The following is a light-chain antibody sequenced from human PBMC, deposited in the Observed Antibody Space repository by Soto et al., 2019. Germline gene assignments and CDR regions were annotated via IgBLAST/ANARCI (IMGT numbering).Light chain of an antibody. J-gene: IGKJ2*01. Sequence: DIQMTQSPSILSASVGDRVTITCRASQSVSSWLACYQQKPGKAPKLLLYGASTLESGVPSRFSGTGSGTEFTLTISSLQHDDSATYYCQQYASRWHTFGQGTKLEIK. CDR1: QSVSSW. CDR3: QQYASRWHT. V-gene: IGKV1-5*03. CDR2: GAS.